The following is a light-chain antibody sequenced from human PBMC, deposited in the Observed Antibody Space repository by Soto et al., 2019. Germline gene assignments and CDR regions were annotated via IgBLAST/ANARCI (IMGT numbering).Light chain of an antibody. CDR1: SNDVGAYNY. CDR3: NSYTIASTWV. CDR2: EVS. Sequence: QSVLTQPASVSGSPGQSITISCTGTSNDVGAYNYVSWYQQHPGKAPKLMISEVSNRPSGISNRFSGSKSGNTASLTISGLQAEDEADYYCNSYTIASTWVFGGGTQLTVL. J-gene: IGLJ3*02. V-gene: IGLV2-14*01.